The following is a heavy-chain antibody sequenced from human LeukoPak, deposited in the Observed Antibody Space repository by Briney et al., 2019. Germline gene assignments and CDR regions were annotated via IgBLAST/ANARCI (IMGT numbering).Heavy chain of an antibody. CDR1: GGSISSYY. Sequence: SETLSLTCTVSGGSISSYYWSWIRQPPGKGLEWIGYIYYSGSTNYNPSLKSRVTISVDTSKNQFSLKLSSVTAADTAVYYCARDRRGSFDPWGQGTLVTVSS. CDR3: ARDRRGSFDP. J-gene: IGHJ5*02. V-gene: IGHV4-59*12. CDR2: IYYSGST.